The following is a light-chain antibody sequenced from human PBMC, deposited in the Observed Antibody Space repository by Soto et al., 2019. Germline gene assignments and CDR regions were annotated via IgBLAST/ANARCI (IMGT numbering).Light chain of an antibody. V-gene: IGKV3-20*01. CDR2: GAS. CDR3: QQYCRSRT. J-gene: IGKJ1*01. Sequence: EIVLTQSPATLSLSPGERSTLSCRASQSVKTFLVWYQPRPGQAPRLLVYGASSRATGIPVRFSGSGSGTAFTLTISRLEHEAFAVYYCQQYCRSRTFGQGTKVDIK. CDR1: QSVKTF.